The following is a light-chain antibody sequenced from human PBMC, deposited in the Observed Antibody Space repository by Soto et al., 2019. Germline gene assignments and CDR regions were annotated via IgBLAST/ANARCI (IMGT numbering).Light chain of an antibody. Sequence: VLTHPPSVSGAPGQTVTISCTGGSSNIGAGYDVHWYQQVPGTAPKLMIYEVSNRPSGVSNRFSGSKSGNTASLTISGLQAEDEADYYCSSYTSSSTPYVFGTGTKVTVL. CDR3: SSYTSSSTPYV. J-gene: IGLJ1*01. CDR1: SSNIGAGYD. CDR2: EVS. V-gene: IGLV1-40*01.